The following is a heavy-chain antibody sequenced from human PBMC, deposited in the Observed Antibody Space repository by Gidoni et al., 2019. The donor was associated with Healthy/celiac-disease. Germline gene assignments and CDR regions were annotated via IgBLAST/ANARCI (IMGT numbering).Heavy chain of an antibody. CDR2: ISSSSSTI. Sequence: EVQLVESGGGWVQPGGSLRLSCAASGFTFSSYSMNWVRQAPGKGLEWVSYISSSSSTIYYADSVKGRFTISRDNAKNSLYLQMNSLRAEDTAVYYCARGTYYYDSSGYYPFDYWGQGTLVTVSS. V-gene: IGHV3-48*01. D-gene: IGHD3-22*01. CDR1: GFTFSSYS. CDR3: ARGTYYYDSSGYYPFDY. J-gene: IGHJ4*02.